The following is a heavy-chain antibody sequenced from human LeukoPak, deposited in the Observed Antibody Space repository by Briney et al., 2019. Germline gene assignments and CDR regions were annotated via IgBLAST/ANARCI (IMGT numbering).Heavy chain of an antibody. Sequence: GGSLRLSCAVSGFTSSSYGMHWVRQAPGKGLEWVAFIRYDGSKKHYADSVKGRFTISRDNSKHTLYLQMNSLRAEDTAVYSCANSGWSPKAWGQGTLVTVCS. V-gene: IGHV3-30*02. D-gene: IGHD6-19*01. CDR3: ANSGWSPKA. J-gene: IGHJ5*02. CDR1: GFTSSSYG. CDR2: IRYDGSKK.